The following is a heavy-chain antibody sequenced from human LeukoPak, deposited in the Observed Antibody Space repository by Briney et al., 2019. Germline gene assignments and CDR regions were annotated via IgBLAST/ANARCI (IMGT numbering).Heavy chain of an antibody. J-gene: IGHJ4*02. CDR3: AQQTRYDRPAGGRGFDY. V-gene: IGHV3-23*01. CDR2: ISGSGGST. Sequence: GGSLRLSCAASGFTFSSYAMSWVRQAPGQGLEWVSAISGSGGSTYYADSVKGRFTISRDNTKNTLYLQMNSLRAEDTAVYYFAQQTRYDRPAGGRGFDYWRQRTLLTVSS. D-gene: IGHD3-22*01. CDR1: GFTFSSYA.